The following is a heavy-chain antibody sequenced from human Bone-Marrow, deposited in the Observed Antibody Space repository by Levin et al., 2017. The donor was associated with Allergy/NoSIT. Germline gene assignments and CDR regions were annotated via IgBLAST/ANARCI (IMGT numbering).Heavy chain of an antibody. V-gene: IGHV3-9*01. CDR2: ITWNSAAM. D-gene: IGHD2-15*01. CDR1: GFSFDDYA. J-gene: IGHJ3*02. CDR3: AKDKYSQRGAFDI. Sequence: PGESLKISCAGSGFSFDDYAMHWVRQAPGKGLEWVSYITWNSAAMAYADSVKGRFTVSRDNAKKSLYLQMNSLRTEDTALYYCAKDKYSQRGAFDIWGQGSMVTVSS.